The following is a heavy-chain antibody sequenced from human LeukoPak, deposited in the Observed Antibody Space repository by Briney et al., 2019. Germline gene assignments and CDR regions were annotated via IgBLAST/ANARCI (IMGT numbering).Heavy chain of an antibody. CDR3: ARGGDGYNYDYFDY. J-gene: IGHJ4*02. V-gene: IGHV4-34*01. D-gene: IGHD5-24*01. CDR1: GGSFSGYY. Sequence: SSETLSLTCAVYGGSFSGYYWSWIRQPPGKRLEWIGEINHSGSTNYNPSLKSRVTISVDTSKNQFSLKLSSVTAADTAVYYCARGGDGYNYDYFDYWGQGTLVTVSS. CDR2: INHSGST.